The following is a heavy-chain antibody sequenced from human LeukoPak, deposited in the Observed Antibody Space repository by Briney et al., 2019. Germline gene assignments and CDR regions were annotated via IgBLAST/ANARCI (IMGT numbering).Heavy chain of an antibody. CDR1: GYTFTGYY. J-gene: IGHJ4*02. CDR3: ARANYYGSGKKDLDY. Sequence: GASVKVSCKASGYTFTGYYMHWVRQATGQGLEWMGWMNPNSGNTGYAQKFQGRVTMTRNTSMSTAYMELSSLRSEDTAVYYCARANYYGSGKKDLDYWGQGTLVTVSS. V-gene: IGHV1-8*02. CDR2: MNPNSGNT. D-gene: IGHD3-10*01.